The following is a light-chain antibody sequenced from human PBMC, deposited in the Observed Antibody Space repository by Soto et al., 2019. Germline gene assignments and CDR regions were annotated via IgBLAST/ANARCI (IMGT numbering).Light chain of an antibody. CDR3: QQTYTNPHT. CDR1: QSIGTS. Sequence: DIQMTQSPSSLSASVGDRVTITFRASQSIGTSLNWYQQKPGKVPKLLIYAASSLQSGVPSGFSGSGSGTDFTLAISSLQPDDFPTYYCQQTYTNPHTFGQGNK. J-gene: IGKJ2*01. CDR2: AAS. V-gene: IGKV1-39*01.